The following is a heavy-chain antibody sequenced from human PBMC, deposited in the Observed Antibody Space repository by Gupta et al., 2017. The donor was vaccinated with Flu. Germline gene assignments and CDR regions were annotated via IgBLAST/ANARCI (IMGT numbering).Heavy chain of an antibody. CDR3: VGDIPLVGSFYYFDY. J-gene: IGHJ4*02. V-gene: IGHV3-7*01. CDR1: GFSLSQSW. Sequence: EVQLVESGGALVMPGGSLRLYCGASGFSLSQSWMTWVRQAPGGGLECVGHINRDGSEENYVDSLKGRFTISRDNTKNLLFLQMNSLRVEDTAVYYCVGDIPLVGSFYYFDYWGQGTLVTVSS. D-gene: IGHD1-26*01. CDR2: INRDGSEE.